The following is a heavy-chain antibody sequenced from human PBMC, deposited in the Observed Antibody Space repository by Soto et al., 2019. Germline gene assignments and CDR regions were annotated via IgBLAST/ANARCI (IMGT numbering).Heavy chain of an antibody. J-gene: IGHJ4*02. Sequence: PGGSLRLSCAASGFTFSSYWMYWVRQAPGKGLVWVSRISSDGSITSYADSVKGRFTISRDDAKNTLYLQMNSLRAEDTAVYYCAKWTCSGGSCYFDYWGQGTLVTVSS. CDR3: AKWTCSGGSCYFDY. V-gene: IGHV3-74*01. D-gene: IGHD2-15*01. CDR1: GFTFSSYW. CDR2: ISSDGSIT.